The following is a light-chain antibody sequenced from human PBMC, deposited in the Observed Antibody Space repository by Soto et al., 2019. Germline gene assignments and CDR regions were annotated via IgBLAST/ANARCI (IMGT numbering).Light chain of an antibody. CDR2: ATS. CDR3: QQSYSAQYT. V-gene: IGKV1-39*01. J-gene: IGKJ2*01. Sequence: DIQMTQSPSSLSASVGDRVNITCRAGQNVGSFVSWYQQKPAKAPRLLIYATSNLQSGVPSRISGSGSGKEFTLTISSVQPEDFATYFCQQSYSAQYTFGQGTKGDI. CDR1: QNVGSF.